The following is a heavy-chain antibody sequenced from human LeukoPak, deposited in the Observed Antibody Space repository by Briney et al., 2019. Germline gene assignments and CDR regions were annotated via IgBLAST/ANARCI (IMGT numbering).Heavy chain of an antibody. V-gene: IGHV4-39*07. CDR1: GGSISISSYY. Sequence: PSETLSLTCTVSGGSISISSYYWGWIRQPPGKGLEWIGSIYYSGSTNYNPSLKSRVTISVDTSKNQFSLKLSSVTAADTAVYYCARGSAGPFDYWGQGTLVTVSS. CDR3: ARGSAGPFDY. J-gene: IGHJ4*02. D-gene: IGHD1-14*01. CDR2: IYYSGST.